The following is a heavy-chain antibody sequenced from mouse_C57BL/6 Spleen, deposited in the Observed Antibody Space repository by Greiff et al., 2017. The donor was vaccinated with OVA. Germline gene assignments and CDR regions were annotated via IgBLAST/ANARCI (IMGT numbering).Heavy chain of an antibody. V-gene: IGHV1-72*01. CDR2: IDPNSGGT. J-gene: IGHJ3*01. CDR1: GYTFTSYW. D-gene: IGHD2-5*01. Sequence: QVQLKQPGAELVKPGASVKLSCKASGYTFTSYWMHWVKQRPGRGLEWIGRIDPNSGGTKYNEKFKSKATLTVDKPSSTVYMQLSSLTSEDSAVYDCARDYYSNVAWFAYWGQGTLVTVSA. CDR3: ARDYYSNVAWFAY.